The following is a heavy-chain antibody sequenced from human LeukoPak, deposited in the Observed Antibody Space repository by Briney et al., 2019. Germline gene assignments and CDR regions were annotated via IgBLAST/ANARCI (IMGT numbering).Heavy chain of an antibody. CDR2: IYYSGST. V-gene: IGHV4-59*08. J-gene: IGHJ6*02. CDR3: ARLRYSYGYGMDV. D-gene: IGHD5-18*01. CDR1: GGSISSYY. Sequence: PSETLSPTCTVSGGSISSYYWSWIRQPPGKGLEWIGYIYYSGSTNYNPSLKSRVTISVDTSKNQFSLKLSSVTAADTAVYYCARLRYSYGYGMDVWGQGTTVTVSS.